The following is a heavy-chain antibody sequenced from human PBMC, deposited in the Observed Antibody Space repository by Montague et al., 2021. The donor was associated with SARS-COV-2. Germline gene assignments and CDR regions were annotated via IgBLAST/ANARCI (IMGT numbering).Heavy chain of an antibody. Sequence: SETLSLTCAVYGGSFSGNYWSWIRQPPGKGLEWIGEINHYGSTNYNPSLKSRVTMSVDTSENQFSLKLSSVTAADTAVYYCARGLPVTTLFYYFGMDVWGQGTTVTVSS. D-gene: IGHD4-11*01. CDR3: ARGLPVTTLFYYFGMDV. V-gene: IGHV4-34*01. CDR2: INHYGST. J-gene: IGHJ6*02. CDR1: GGSFSGNY.